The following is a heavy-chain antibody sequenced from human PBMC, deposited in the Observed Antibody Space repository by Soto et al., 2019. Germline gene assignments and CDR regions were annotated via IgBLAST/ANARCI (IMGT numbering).Heavy chain of an antibody. D-gene: IGHD3-10*01. CDR3: ARVGYYYGSGED. CDR2: TRNKANSYTT. V-gene: IGHV3-72*01. J-gene: IGHJ4*02. Sequence: EVQLVESGGGLVQPGGSLRLSCAASGFTFSVHYMDWVRQAPGKGLEWVGRTRNKANSYTTEYAASVKGRFTISRDDSKNSLYLQMNSLKTEDTAVYYCARVGYYYGSGEDWGQGTLVTVSS. CDR1: GFTFSVHY.